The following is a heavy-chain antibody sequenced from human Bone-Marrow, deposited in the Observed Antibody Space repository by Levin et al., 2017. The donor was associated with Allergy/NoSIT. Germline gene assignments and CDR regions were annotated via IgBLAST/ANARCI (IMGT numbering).Heavy chain of an antibody. CDR1: GFTFNSYA. V-gene: IGHV3-23*01. D-gene: IGHD6-19*01. Sequence: GGSLRLSCAASGFTFNSYALNWVRQAPGKGLEWVSAISGSGSSTYYADSVKGRFTISRDNSKTTLYLQMNSLRAEDTAVYYCAKGAGWVAGAVALIWGQGTLVTVSS. CDR3: AKGAGWVAGAVALI. CDR2: ISGSGSST. J-gene: IGHJ4*02.